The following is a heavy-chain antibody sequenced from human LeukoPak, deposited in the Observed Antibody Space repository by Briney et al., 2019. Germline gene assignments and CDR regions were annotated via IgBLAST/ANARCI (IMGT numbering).Heavy chain of an antibody. CDR2: IYSDNT. CDR1: GFTFDDYG. CDR3: ARRAGAYSHPYDY. J-gene: IGHJ4*02. Sequence: GGSLRLSCAASGFTFDDYGMSWVRQAPGKGLGWVSFIYSDNTHYSDSVKGRFTISRDNSKNTLYLQMNSLRAEDTAVYYCARRAGAYSHPYDYWGQGTLVTVSS. V-gene: IGHV3-53*01. D-gene: IGHD4/OR15-4a*01.